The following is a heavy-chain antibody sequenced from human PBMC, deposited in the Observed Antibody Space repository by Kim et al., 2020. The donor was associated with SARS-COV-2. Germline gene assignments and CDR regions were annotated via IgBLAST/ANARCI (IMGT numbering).Heavy chain of an antibody. D-gene: IGHD3-10*01. J-gene: IGHJ4*02. Sequence: VKGPFTISRDNSQNTLYLQMKSLEAEETAVYYCAKGGLLWFGEPGDFDYWGQGTLVTVSS. V-gene: IGHV3-23*01. CDR3: AKGGLLWFGEPGDFDY.